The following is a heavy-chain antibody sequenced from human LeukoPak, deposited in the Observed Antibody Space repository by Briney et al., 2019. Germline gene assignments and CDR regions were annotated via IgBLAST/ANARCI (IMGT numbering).Heavy chain of an antibody. CDR2: IYTSGST. D-gene: IGHD3-22*01. Sequence: SETLSLTCTVSGGSISSYYWSWIRQPAGKGLEWIGRIYTSGSTNYNPSLKSRVTISVDTSKNQFSLKLSSVTAADTAVYYCARDPDKYYYDSSGYYPNWGQGTLVTVSS. CDR1: GGSISSYY. CDR3: ARDPDKYYYDSSGYYPN. J-gene: IGHJ4*02. V-gene: IGHV4-4*07.